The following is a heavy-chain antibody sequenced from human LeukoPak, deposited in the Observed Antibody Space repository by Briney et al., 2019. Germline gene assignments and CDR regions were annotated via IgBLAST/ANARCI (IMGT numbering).Heavy chain of an antibody. J-gene: IGHJ4*02. CDR2: ISWNSGSI. CDR1: GFTFDDYA. V-gene: IGHV3-9*03. Sequence: GRSLGLSCAASGFTFDDYAMHWVRQAPGKGLEWVSGISWNSGSIGYADSVKGRFTISRDNAKNSLYLQMNSLRAEDMALYYCAKGTLYSSSSWYDYWGQGTLVTVSS. D-gene: IGHD6-13*01. CDR3: AKGTLYSSSSWYDY.